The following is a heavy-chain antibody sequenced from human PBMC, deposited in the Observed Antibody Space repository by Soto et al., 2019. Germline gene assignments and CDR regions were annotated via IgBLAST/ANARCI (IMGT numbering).Heavy chain of an antibody. V-gene: IGHV4-4*07. J-gene: IGHJ6*02. CDR1: GGAISSYY. CDR2: VFSSGST. CDR3: ARVAFSYFGMDV. Sequence: PSETLDIGCRFPGGAISSYYWGGVRQPAGKGLEWIGRVFSSGSTNYNASLKSRVTMSIDTSKNEVSLTLRSVTAADTAVYYCARVAFSYFGMDVWGPGTTVTVSS. D-gene: IGHD3-3*02.